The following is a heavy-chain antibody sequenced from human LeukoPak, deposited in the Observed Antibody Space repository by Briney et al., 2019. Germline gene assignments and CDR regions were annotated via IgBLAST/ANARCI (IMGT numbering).Heavy chain of an antibody. Sequence: SETLSLTCTVSGGSISSSYWGWIRQPPGEGLEWIGYIYYSGSTKYNPSLKSRVTISVDTSKNQFSLKLTSVTAADTAVYYCARRSQENGMITANNWFDPWGQGTLVTVSS. J-gene: IGHJ5*02. CDR3: ARRSQENGMITANNWFDP. CDR2: IYYSGST. D-gene: IGHD3-16*01. CDR1: GGSISSSY. V-gene: IGHV4-59*08.